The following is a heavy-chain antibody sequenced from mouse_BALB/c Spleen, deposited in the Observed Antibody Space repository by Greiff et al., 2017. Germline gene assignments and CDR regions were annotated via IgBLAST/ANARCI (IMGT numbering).Heavy chain of an antibody. CDR3: ARITGPRGIAY. CDR2: ILPGSGST. J-gene: IGHJ3*01. D-gene: IGHD4-1*01. Sequence: QVQLKQSGAELMKPGASVKISCKATGYTFSSYWIEWVKQRPGHGFEWIGEILPGSGSTNYNEKFKGKATFTADTSSNTAYMQLSSLTSEDSAVYYCARITGPRGIAYWGQGTLVTVSA. V-gene: IGHV1-9*01. CDR1: GYTFSSYW.